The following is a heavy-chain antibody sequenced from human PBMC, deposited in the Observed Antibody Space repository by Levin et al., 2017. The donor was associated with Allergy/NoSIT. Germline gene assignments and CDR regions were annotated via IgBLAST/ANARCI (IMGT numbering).Heavy chain of an antibody. V-gene: IGHV4-39*01. D-gene: IGHD1-1*01. J-gene: IGHJ4*02. CDR3: ARHRWNWNDDFDY. Sequence: NTSETLSLTCTVSGGSISSSSYYWGWIRQPPGKGLEWIGSIYYSGSTYYNPSLKSRVTISVDTSKNQFSLKLSSVTAADTAVYYCARHRWNWNDDFDYWGQGTLVTVSS. CDR1: GGSISSSSYY. CDR2: IYYSGST.